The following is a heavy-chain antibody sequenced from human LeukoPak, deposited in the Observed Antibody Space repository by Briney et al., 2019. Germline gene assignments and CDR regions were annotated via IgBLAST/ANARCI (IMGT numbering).Heavy chain of an antibody. CDR3: AISQGSADPYYYGMDV. J-gene: IGHJ6*02. Sequence: SETLSLTCTVSGGSISSSSYYWGWIRQPPGKGLEWIGSIYYSGSTYYNPSLKSQVTISVDTSKNQFSLKLSSVTAADTAVYYCAISQGSADPYYYGMDVWGQGTTVTVSS. D-gene: IGHD3-3*02. V-gene: IGHV4-39*01. CDR1: GGSISSSSYY. CDR2: IYYSGST.